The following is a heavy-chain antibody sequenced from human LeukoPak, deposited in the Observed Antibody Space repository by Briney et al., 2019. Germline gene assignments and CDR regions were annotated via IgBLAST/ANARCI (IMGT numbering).Heavy chain of an antibody. D-gene: IGHD3-10*01. CDR3: TTASRRYYGSGSYPQFDY. V-gene: IGHV3-23*01. CDR2: ISGSGGST. Sequence: GGSLRLSCAASGFTFSSYAMSWVRQAPGKGLEWVSAISGSGGSTYYADSVKGRFTISRDNSKNTLYLQMNSLKTEDTAVYYCTTASRRYYGSGSYPQFDYWGQGTLVTVSS. J-gene: IGHJ4*02. CDR1: GFTFSSYA.